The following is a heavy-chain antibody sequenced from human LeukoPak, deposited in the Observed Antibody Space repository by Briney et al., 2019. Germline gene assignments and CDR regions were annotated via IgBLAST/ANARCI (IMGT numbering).Heavy chain of an antibody. J-gene: IGHJ4*02. CDR2: IYSAGNT. D-gene: IGHD6-19*01. V-gene: IGHV3-53*04. CDR1: GFTDSSNY. CDR3: ARGGTPGYSSGRIDY. Sequence: PGGSLRLSCVASGFTDSSNYMSGVRQAPGKGLEGVSVIYSAGNTYYADSVKGRFTISRHNSENTLYLHMNSLRVEDTAVYFCARGGTPGYSSGRIDYWGQGTLVTVSS.